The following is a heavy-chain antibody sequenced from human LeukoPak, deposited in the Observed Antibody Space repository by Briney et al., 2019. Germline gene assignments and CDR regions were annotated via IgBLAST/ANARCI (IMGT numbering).Heavy chain of an antibody. D-gene: IGHD3-3*02. CDR2: IHHSGSA. J-gene: IGHJ4*02. CDR1: GGSFADYY. V-gene: IGHV4-34*01. CDR3: ARSHFWSGYRALFDY. Sequence: SETLSLTCAVYGGSFADYYWSFIRQPPGKGLEWIGEIHHSGSATYSPSLKSRVTISVDTSRNQFSLKLSSVTAADTAVYYCARSHFWSGYRALFDYWGQGTLVTVSS.